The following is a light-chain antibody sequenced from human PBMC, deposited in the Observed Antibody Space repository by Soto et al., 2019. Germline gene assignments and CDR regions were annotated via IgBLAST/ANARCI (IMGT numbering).Light chain of an antibody. CDR1: QRLSASD. CDR2: GVS. Sequence: EIVLTHSPGTLSFSPLQIATLSFSSSQRLSASDIAWYQQKPGQAPKFLIYGVSSRATGIPDRFSGSGSGTDFTLTISRLEPEDFAVYHCQQYGSSPLINLGQGTRLEIK. CDR3: QQYGSSPLIN. J-gene: IGKJ5*01. V-gene: IGKV3-20*01.